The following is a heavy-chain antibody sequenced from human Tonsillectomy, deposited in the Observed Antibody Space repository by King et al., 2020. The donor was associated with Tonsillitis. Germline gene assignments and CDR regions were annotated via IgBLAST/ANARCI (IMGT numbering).Heavy chain of an antibody. CDR2: IYSSGST. V-gene: IGHV4-59*08. Sequence: VQLQESGPGLAKPSETLSLTCTVSGGSIRSHYWSWIRQPPGKGLECIGYIYSSGSTNYNPPLKSRVTISVDTSKNQFSLKLSSVTAADTAVYYCARLLPEYSRSAGCFDYWGQGTLVTVSS. CDR3: ARLLPEYSRSAGCFDY. CDR1: GGSIRSHY. J-gene: IGHJ4*02. D-gene: IGHD6-6*01.